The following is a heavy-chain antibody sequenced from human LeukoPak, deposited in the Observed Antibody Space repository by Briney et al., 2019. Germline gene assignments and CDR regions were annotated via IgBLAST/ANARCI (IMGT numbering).Heavy chain of an antibody. V-gene: IGHV4-30-2*01. CDR1: GGSISSGGYS. D-gene: IGHD2-15*01. CDR2: IYHSGST. CDR3: ARGLGYCSGGSCYAKMYNWFDP. J-gene: IGHJ5*02. Sequence: SQTLSLTCAVSGGSISSGGYSWSWIRQPPGKGLEWIGYIYHSGSTYYNPSPKSRVTISVDRSKNQFSLKLSSVTAADTAVYYCARGLGYCSGGSCYAKMYNWFDPWGQGTLVTVSS.